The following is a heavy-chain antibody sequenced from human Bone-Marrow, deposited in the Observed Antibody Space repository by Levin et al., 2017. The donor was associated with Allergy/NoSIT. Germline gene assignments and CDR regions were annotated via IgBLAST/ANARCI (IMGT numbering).Heavy chain of an antibody. V-gene: IGHV4-31*03. J-gene: IGHJ4*02. CDR1: GASIRSGAYY. CDR2: IYYNGST. CDR3: ARVLAGFDGSAMAYDY. Sequence: SCTVSGASIRSGAYYWSWVRQPPGQGLEWIGYIYYNGSTYFNPSLKSRVSISVDTSKNQFSLTLSSVTAADTADYYCARVLAGFDGSAMAYDYWGRGSLVTVSS. D-gene: IGHD3-10*01.